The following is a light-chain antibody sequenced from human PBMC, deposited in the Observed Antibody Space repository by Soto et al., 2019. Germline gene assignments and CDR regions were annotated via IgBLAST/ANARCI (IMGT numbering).Light chain of an antibody. V-gene: IGKV3-20*01. CDR2: GAS. J-gene: IGKJ1*01. CDR3: QQYGTSPWT. CDR1: QSVNSNF. Sequence: TVLTQSPGTLSLSPGDRDTLSCRASQSVNSNFLAWYQQKPGQAPRLLIYGASSRATGIPDTFSGSGSGTDFTLTISRLEPGDFAVYYCQQYGTSPWTFGQGTKVDIK.